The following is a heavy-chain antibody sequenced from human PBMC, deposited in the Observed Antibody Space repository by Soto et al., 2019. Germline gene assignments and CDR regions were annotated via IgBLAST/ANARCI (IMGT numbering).Heavy chain of an antibody. V-gene: IGHV4-30-4*01. Sequence: QVQLQESGPGLVKPSQTLSLTCTVSGGSISSGDYYWSWIRQPPGKGLEWIGYIYYSGSTYYNPSLKSRVTISVDTSKNQFSLKLSSVTAADTAVYYCARDPRARYHYDGMDVWGQGTTVTVSS. J-gene: IGHJ6*02. CDR1: GGSISSGDYY. CDR3: ARDPRARYHYDGMDV. CDR2: IYYSGST.